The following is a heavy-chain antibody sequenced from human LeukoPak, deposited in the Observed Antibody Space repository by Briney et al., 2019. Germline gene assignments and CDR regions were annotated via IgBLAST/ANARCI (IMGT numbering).Heavy chain of an antibody. CDR2: IKSDGST. J-gene: IGHJ1*01. CDR3: ARAPSEIGGYYPEYFRH. V-gene: IGHV3-74*01. CDR1: GFTFRTYG. Sequence: PGGSLRLSCAASGFTFRTYGMHWVRHAPGKGLVRVSRIKSDGSTNYADSVKGRFTISRDNAKNTLSLQMNSLRPEDTGVYYCARAPSEIGGYYPEYFRHWGQGTLVTVSS. D-gene: IGHD3-3*01.